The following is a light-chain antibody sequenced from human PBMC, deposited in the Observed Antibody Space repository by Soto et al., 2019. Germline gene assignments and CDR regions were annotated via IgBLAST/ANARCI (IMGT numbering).Light chain of an antibody. CDR2: GAS. CDR1: HSVSSTH. J-gene: IGKJ2*01. Sequence: IVLTQSPGTLSLSPGKRATLSCRASHSVSSTHLVWYQQKPGQSPRLLMYGASRRAAGIPDRFSGSGSGTDFTLTISSLEPEDFAVYYCQQRSNWPPRMYTFGQGTKLEIK. CDR3: QQRSNWPPRMYT. V-gene: IGKV3D-20*02.